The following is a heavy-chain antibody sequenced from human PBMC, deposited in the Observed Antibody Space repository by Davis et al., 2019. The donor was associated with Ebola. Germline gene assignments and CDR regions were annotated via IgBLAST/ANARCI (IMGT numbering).Heavy chain of an antibody. Sequence: HSQTLSLTCAISGDSVSSAGWNWIRQSPSRGLEWLGRTYYSSKWYNDYAVSVKSRITINPDTSKNQFSLKLNSVTPEDTALYYCARGWLRGGMDVWGEGTTVTV. CDR3: ARGWLRGGMDV. J-gene: IGHJ6*02. CDR1: GDSVSSAG. D-gene: IGHD5-18*01. V-gene: IGHV6-1*01. CDR2: TYYSSKWYN.